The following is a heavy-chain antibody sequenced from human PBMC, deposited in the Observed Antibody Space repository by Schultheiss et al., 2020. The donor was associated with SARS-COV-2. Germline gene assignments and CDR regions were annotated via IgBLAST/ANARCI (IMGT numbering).Heavy chain of an antibody. CDR3: ASSGGYCTNGVCRSLDY. CDR2: ISSSGSTI. CDR1: GFTFGDYA. V-gene: IGHV3-11*01. Sequence: GGSLRLSCTASGFTFGDYAMSWVRQAPGKGLEWVSYISSSGSTIYYADSVKGRFTISRDNAKNSLYLQMNSLRAEDTAVYYCASSGGYCTNGVCRSLDYWGQGTLVTVSS. D-gene: IGHD2-8*01. J-gene: IGHJ4*02.